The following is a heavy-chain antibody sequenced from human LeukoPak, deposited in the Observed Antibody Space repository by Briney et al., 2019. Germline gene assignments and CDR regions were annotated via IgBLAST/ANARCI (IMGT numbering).Heavy chain of an antibody. CDR3: ARLNRGFDY. CDR1: GFTFSSYG. D-gene: IGHD1-14*01. Sequence: GGTLRLSCAASGFTFSSYGMHWVRQAPGKRLERVAVIWYAVSKKYYADSVKGGFTISRDNSKNTLYLQMNSLRAEDTAVYYCARLNRGFDYWGQGTLVTVSS. V-gene: IGHV3-33*01. CDR2: IWYAVSKK. J-gene: IGHJ4*02.